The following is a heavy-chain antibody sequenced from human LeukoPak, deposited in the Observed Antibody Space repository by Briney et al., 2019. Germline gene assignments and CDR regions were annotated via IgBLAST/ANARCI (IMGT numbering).Heavy chain of an antibody. J-gene: IGHJ4*02. V-gene: IGHV3-23*01. D-gene: IGHD3-22*01. CDR2: ISASGSST. CDR3: AKGPGYYDSSGYPYYFDY. CDR1: GFTFSSYA. Sequence: GGSLRLSCAASGFTFSSYAMSWVRQAPGKGLEWVSTISASGSSTYYADSVKGRFTISRDNSKNTLYLQMNSLRAEDTAVYYCAKGPGYYDSSGYPYYFDYWGQGTLVTVSS.